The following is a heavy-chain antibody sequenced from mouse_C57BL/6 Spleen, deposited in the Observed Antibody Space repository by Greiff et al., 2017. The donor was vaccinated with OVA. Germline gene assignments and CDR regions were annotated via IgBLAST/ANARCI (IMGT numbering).Heavy chain of an antibody. D-gene: IGHD2-4*01. V-gene: IGHV5-17*01. J-gene: IGHJ4*01. CDR1: GFTFSDYG. Sequence: EVMLVESGGGLVKPGGSLKLSCAASGFTFSDYGLHWVRQAPEKGLEWVAYISSGSSTIYYADTVKGRFTISSDNAKNTLFLQMTSLRSEDTAMYYCARIRDYDYDVYAMDYWGQGTSVTVSS. CDR2: ISSGSSTI. CDR3: ARIRDYDYDVYAMDY.